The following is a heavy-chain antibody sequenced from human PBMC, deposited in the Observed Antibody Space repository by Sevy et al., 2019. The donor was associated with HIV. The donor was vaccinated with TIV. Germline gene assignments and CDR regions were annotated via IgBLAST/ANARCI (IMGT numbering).Heavy chain of an antibody. Sequence: SETLSLTCTVSGGSISSYYWSWIRQPPGKGLEWIGYIYYSGSTNYNPSLKSRVTISVDTSKNQFSLKLSSVTAADTAVSYCARVYAAKPYYFEYWGQGTLVTVSS. CDR1: GGSISSYY. CDR2: IYYSGST. V-gene: IGHV4-59*01. CDR3: ARVYAAKPYYFEY. D-gene: IGHD3-16*01. J-gene: IGHJ4*02.